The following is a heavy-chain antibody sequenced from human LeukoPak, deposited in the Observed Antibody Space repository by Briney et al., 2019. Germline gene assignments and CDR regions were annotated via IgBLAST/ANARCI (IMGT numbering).Heavy chain of an antibody. Sequence: PGGSLRLSCAASGFTFRNYAMTWVRQAPGKGLEWVSAITGNGISTYYADSVKGRFTISRDNPKNTLYLQMHSLGAEDTAIYYCAKVTGGDMITYGGLDYWGQGTLVTVSS. CDR2: ITGNGIST. V-gene: IGHV3-23*01. CDR1: GFTFRNYA. J-gene: IGHJ4*02. CDR3: AKVTGGDMITYGGLDY. D-gene: IGHD3-16*01.